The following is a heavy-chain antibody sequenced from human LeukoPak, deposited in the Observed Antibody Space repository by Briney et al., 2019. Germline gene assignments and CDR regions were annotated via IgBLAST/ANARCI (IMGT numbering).Heavy chain of an antibody. Sequence: SETLSLTCTVSGGSISSYYWSWIRQPPGKGLEWIGYIYYSGSTNYNPSLKSRVAISVDTSKNQFSVKLNSVTAADTAVYYCARYTAMVTGAFDIWGQGTMVTVSS. CDR1: GGSISSYY. V-gene: IGHV4-59*01. J-gene: IGHJ3*02. CDR2: IYYSGST. CDR3: ARYTAMVTGAFDI. D-gene: IGHD5-18*01.